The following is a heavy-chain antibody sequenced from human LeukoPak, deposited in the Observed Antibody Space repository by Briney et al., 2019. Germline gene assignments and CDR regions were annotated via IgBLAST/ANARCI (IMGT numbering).Heavy chain of an antibody. D-gene: IGHD1-7*01. CDR2: IHYSGST. CDR3: ARDNWNYGSSMDV. V-gene: IGHV4-61*08. J-gene: IGHJ6*02. Sequence: SESLSLTCTVSSGSISSGGYYWSWIRQHPGKGLEWIGYIHYSGSTNYNPSLKSRVTISVDTSKNQFSLKLSSVTAADTAVYYCARDNWNYGSSMDVWGQGTTVTVSS. CDR1: SGSISSGGYY.